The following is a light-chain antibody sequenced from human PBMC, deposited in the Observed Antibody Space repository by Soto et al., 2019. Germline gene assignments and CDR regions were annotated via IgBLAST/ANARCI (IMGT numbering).Light chain of an antibody. CDR2: DAS. Sequence: VLTQSPGTLSLSPGESATLSCRASQIVRSTYLAWYQQKHGQAPRLLIYDASSWATDIPDRFSGSGSGTEFTLTISGLEPEEFAVYYCQHYCNSLWTFGQGARV. J-gene: IGKJ1*01. V-gene: IGKV3-20*01. CDR3: QHYCNSLWT. CDR1: QIVRSTY.